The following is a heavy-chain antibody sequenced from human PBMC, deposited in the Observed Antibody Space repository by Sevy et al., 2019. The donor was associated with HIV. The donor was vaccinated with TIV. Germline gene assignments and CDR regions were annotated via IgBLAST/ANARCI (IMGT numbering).Heavy chain of an antibody. CDR3: ARDEVYCGGDCYSFGMDV. CDR2: ISSSSSYI. Sequence: GGSLRLSCAASGFTFSSYSVNWVRQAPGKGLEWVSSISSSSSYIYYADSVKGRFTISRDNAKNSLYLQMNSLRAEDTAVYYCARDEVYCGGDCYSFGMDVWGQGTTVTVSS. J-gene: IGHJ6*02. CDR1: GFTFSSYS. D-gene: IGHD2-21*02. V-gene: IGHV3-21*01.